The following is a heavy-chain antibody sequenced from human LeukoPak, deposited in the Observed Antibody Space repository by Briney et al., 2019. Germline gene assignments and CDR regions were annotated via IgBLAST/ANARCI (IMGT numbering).Heavy chain of an antibody. D-gene: IGHD1-26*01. CDR1: GFTFSSYA. V-gene: IGHV3-64D*09. CDR3: VKSRVGATDYFDY. Sequence: GGSLRLSCSASGFTFSSYAMHWVRQAPGKGLEYVSAISSNGGSTYYADSVKGRFTISRDNSKNTLYLQMSSLRAEDTAVYYCVKSRVGATDYFDYWGQGTPVTVSS. J-gene: IGHJ4*02. CDR2: ISSNGGST.